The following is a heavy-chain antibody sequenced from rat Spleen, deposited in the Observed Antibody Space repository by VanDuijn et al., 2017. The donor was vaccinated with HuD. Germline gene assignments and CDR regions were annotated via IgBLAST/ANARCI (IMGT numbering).Heavy chain of an antibody. CDR3: ARRYYGYGDY. CDR1: GFCFSDYG. J-gene: IGHJ2*01. D-gene: IGHD1-6*01. CDR2: INYDGRST. Sequence: EVQLVESGGGLVQPGRSLDLSCAASGFCFSDYGMAWVRQAQAKGLEWVASINYDGRSTYYRDSVKGRFTISRDNAKGTLYLQMGSLRSEDTATYYCARRYYGYGDYWGQGVMVTVSS. V-gene: IGHV5-29*01.